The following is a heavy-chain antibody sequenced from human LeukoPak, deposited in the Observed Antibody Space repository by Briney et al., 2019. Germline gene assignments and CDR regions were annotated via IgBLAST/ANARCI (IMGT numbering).Heavy chain of an antibody. J-gene: IGHJ2*01. CDR3: ARDLGYSSSKTSPYWYFDL. Sequence: ASVKVSCKAFGYTFTSNYMHWVRQAPGQGLEWMGWINPNSGGTNYAQKFQGRVTMTRDTSISTAYMELSRLRSDDTAVYYCARDLGYSSSKTSPYWYFDLWGRGTLVTVSS. CDR2: INPNSGGT. V-gene: IGHV1-2*02. CDR1: GYTFTSNY. D-gene: IGHD6-13*01.